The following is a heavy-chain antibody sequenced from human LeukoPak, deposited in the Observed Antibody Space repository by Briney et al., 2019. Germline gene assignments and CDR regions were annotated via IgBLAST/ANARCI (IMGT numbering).Heavy chain of an antibody. J-gene: IGHJ4*02. Sequence: PSETLSLTCAVYGGSFSGYYWSWIRQPPGKGLEWIGYIYYSGSTNYNPSLKSRVTISVDTSKNQFSLKLSSVTAADTAVYYCARGTVTTVGPVVDWGQGTLVTVSS. CDR3: ARGTVTTVGPVVD. D-gene: IGHD4-17*01. CDR1: GGSFSGYY. V-gene: IGHV4-59*01. CDR2: IYYSGST.